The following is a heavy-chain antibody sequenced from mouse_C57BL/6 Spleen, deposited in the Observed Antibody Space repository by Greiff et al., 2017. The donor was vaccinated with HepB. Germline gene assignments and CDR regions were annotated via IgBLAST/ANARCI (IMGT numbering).Heavy chain of an antibody. CDR3: ARAYYSKGYYFDY. CDR2: IWTGGGT. D-gene: IGHD2-5*01. V-gene: IGHV2-9-1*01. CDR1: GFSLTSYA. J-gene: IGHJ2*01. Sequence: VQVVESGPGLVAPSQSLSITCTVSGFSLTSYAISWVRQPPGKGLEWLGVIWTGGGTNYNSALKSRLSISKDNSKSQVFLKMNSLQTDDTARYYCARAYYSKGYYFDYWGQGTTLTVSS.